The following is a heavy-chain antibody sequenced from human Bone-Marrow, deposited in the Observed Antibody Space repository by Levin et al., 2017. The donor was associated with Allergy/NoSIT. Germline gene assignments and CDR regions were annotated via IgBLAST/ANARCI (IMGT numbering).Heavy chain of an antibody. V-gene: IGHV3-30-3*01. CDR2: ISYDGSNA. D-gene: IGHD3/OR15-3a*01. J-gene: IGHJ4*02. CDR3: ARDQGHLDWHLTQIDY. CDR1: GFTFGTYA. Sequence: GESLKISCAASGFTFGTYAIHWVRQTPDKGLEWVGIISYDGSNAYYAESVKGRFTISRDNSKSTVYLQMNSLRPEDTAVYYCARDQGHLDWHLTQIDYWGQGALVTVSS.